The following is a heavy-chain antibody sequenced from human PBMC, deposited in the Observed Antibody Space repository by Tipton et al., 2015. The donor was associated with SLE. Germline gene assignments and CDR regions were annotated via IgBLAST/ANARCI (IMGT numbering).Heavy chain of an antibody. V-gene: IGHV4-34*01. Sequence: TLSLTCAVYGGSFSGYYWSWIRQPPGMGLEWIGEINHSGNTNYNPSLKSRVTVSGDTSKSQISLKLTSVTAADTAVYYCARARRATRDAFDIWGQGTMVTVSS. J-gene: IGHJ3*02. D-gene: IGHD5-12*01. CDR3: ARARRATRDAFDI. CDR1: GGSFSGYY. CDR2: INHSGNT.